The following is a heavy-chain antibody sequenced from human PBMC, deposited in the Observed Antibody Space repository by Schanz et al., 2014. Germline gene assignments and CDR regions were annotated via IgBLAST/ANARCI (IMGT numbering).Heavy chain of an antibody. V-gene: IGHV1-69*04. CDR3: AREVGLYDRGWFDP. Sequence: QVQLVQSGAEVKKPGASVKVSCKASGGTFSSYTISWVRQAPGQGLEWMGRIIPILGIANYAQRFQGGVTITAGKSSDTAYMELSSLRSEDTAVYYCAREVGLYDRGWFDPGAREPWSPSPQ. CDR2: IIPILGIA. J-gene: IGHJ5*02. CDR1: GGTFSSYT. D-gene: IGHD3-22*01.